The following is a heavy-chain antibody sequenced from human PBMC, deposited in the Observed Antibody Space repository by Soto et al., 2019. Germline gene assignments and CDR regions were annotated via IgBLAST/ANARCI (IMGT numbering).Heavy chain of an antibody. CDR2: IDPSDSYT. CDR1: AYTFTSYW. D-gene: IGHD3-3*01. V-gene: IGHV5-10-1*01. Sequence: SLKISGKASAYTFTSYWIRWGRQMPGKGLEWMGRIDPSDSYTNYSPSFQGHVTISADKSISTAYLQWSSLKASATAMYYCARQLRFTDVWRQGTTVTVSS. J-gene: IGHJ6*02. CDR3: ARQLRFTDV.